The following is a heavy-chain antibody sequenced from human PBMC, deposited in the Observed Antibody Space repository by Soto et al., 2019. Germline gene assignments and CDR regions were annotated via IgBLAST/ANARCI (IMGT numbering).Heavy chain of an antibody. V-gene: IGHV1-8*01. CDR1: GYTFTSYD. J-gene: IGHJ6*01. CDR2: MSPNSGNT. CDR3: ARGSVSRGPNYDFWSGYYRVGYYYYGLDV. D-gene: IGHD3-3*01. Sequence: ASVKVSCKASGYTFTSYDINWVRQATGQGLEWMGWMSPNSGNTGYAQKFQGRVTMTRNTSISTAYMELSSLRSEDTAVYYCARGSVSRGPNYDFWSGYYRVGYYYYGLDVWGQGTTVTVSS.